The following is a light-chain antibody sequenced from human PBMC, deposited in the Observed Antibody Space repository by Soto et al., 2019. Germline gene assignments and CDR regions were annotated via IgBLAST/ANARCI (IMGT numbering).Light chain of an antibody. V-gene: IGKV3D-15*01. J-gene: IGKJ1*01. CDR3: QQYNNWLWT. CDR1: QSVSSN. CDR2: GAS. Sequence: ENVLTQSPGTLSLTPGERATLSCRASQSVSSNFLAWYQQKPGQAPRLLIYGASNRATGIPDRFSGSGSGTDFTLTISSLQSEDFAVYYCQQYNNWLWTFGQGTKVDIK.